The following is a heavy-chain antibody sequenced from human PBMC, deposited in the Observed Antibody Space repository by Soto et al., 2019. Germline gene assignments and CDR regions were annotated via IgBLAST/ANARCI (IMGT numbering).Heavy chain of an antibody. CDR2: IWSDGSTK. J-gene: IGHJ4*02. V-gene: IGHV3-33*01. Sequence: QVQLVESGGGVVQPGRSLTLSCAASGFAFCNYGIHWVRQAPGKGLEWVAVIWSDGSTKYYGDSVKGRFTIARDNFKIPVYLQTNSLRAQATAAYYCASDWWEAPASKEPVSQLDFWCQGTLVTFSS. CDR3: ASDWWEAPASKEPVSQLDF. CDR1: GFAFCNYG. D-gene: IGHD1-26*01.